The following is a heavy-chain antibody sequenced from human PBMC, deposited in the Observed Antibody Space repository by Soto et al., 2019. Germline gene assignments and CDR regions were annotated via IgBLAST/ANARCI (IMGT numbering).Heavy chain of an antibody. J-gene: IGHJ3*02. CDR2: FYPGDSTS. CDR3: ARIIGYCRNNDCSWTFDI. D-gene: IGHD2-2*03. Sequence: PGESLKISCKTSGYSFISYWVAWVRQKPGKGLEWMGTFYPGDSTSTYSPSFQGQVTISVDKSISTAYLHLSSLKASDTAMYYCARIIGYCRNNDCSWTFDIWGQGTMLTVSS. V-gene: IGHV5-51*01. CDR1: GYSFISYW.